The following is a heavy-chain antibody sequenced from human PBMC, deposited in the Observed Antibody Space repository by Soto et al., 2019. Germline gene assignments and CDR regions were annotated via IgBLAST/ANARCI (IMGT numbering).Heavy chain of an antibody. D-gene: IGHD1-7*01. CDR3: ARGFITGTTLYYMDV. Sequence: QVQLVQSGAEVKKPGSSVKVSCKASGGTFSSYTISWVRQAPGQGLEWMGRIIPILGIANYAQKFQGRVTITADKSTSTAYMVLSSLRSEDTAVYYCARGFITGTTLYYMDVWGKGTTVTVSS. J-gene: IGHJ6*03. V-gene: IGHV1-69*02. CDR1: GGTFSSYT. CDR2: IIPILGIA.